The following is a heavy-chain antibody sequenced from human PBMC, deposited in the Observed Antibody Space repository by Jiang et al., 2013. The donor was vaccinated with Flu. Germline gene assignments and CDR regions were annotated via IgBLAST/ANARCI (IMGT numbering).Heavy chain of an antibody. J-gene: IGHJ4*02. CDR3: ARTPIVALPAGRKGTTMVRGVCDY. CDR1: GGSINGYY. CDR2: ISYSGNT. D-gene: IGHD3-10*01. Sequence: LLKPSETLSLTCTVYGGSINGYYWSWIRQPPGKGLEWIGEISYSGNTNYNPSLKSRVTISVDTSQDQFSLNLTSVTAADTAVYFCARTPIVALPAGRKGTTMVRGVCDYWGQGTLVTVSS. V-gene: IGHV4-34*01.